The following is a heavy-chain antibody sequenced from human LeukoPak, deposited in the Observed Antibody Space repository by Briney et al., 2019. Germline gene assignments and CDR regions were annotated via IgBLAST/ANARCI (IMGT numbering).Heavy chain of an antibody. V-gene: IGHV3-49*04. D-gene: IGHD5-18*01. CDR1: GFTFGDYA. CDR3: TRVADTASRKNPFDY. CDR2: IRSKAYGGTT. Sequence: GGSLRLSCTASGFTFGDYAMSWVRQAPGKGLEWVGFIRSKAYGGTTEYAASMKGRFTISRDDSKSIAYLQMNSLRTEDTAVYYCTRVADTASRKNPFDYWGQGTLVTVSS. J-gene: IGHJ4*02.